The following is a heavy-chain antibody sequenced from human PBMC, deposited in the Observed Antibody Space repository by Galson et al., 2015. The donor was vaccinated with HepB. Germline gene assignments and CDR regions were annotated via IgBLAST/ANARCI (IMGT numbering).Heavy chain of an antibody. V-gene: IGHV1-69*13. CDR3: ASGSGWWTYYYCGMDV. CDR2: IIPIFGTA. Sequence: SVKVSCKASGGTFSSYAISWVRQAPGQGLEWMGGIIPIFGTANYAQKFQGRVTITADESTSTAYMELSSLRSEDTAVYYCASGSGWWTYYYCGMDVWGQGTTVTVSS. CDR1: GGTFSSYA. J-gene: IGHJ6*02. D-gene: IGHD6-19*01.